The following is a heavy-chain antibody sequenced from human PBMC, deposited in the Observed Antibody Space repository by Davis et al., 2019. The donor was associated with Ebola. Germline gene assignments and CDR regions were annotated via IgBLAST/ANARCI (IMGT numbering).Heavy chain of an antibody. Sequence: GESLKISCTASGFSFATYGMHWVRQAPGKGLEWVSSITTNGWSTYYADSVKGRFIISSDNAKNSLFLQMHSLRGDDTAVYFCARETPISSRSDWWGQGTLVTVSS. CDR3: ARETPISSRSDW. CDR2: ITTNGWST. CDR1: GFSFATYG. J-gene: IGHJ4*02. D-gene: IGHD2-2*01. V-gene: IGHV3-48*01.